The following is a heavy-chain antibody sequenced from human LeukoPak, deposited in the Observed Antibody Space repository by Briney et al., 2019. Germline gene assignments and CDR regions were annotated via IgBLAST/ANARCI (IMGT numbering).Heavy chain of an antibody. CDR1: GFTFSSSA. Sequence: GGSLRLSCAASGFTFSSSAMHWVRQAPGKGLEWVAFIRNDGSNKYYADSVKGRFTISRDNSKNTLYLQMNSLRAEDTAVYYCARVSSFYYYYMDVWGKGTTVTVSS. CDR3: ARVSSFYYYYMDV. V-gene: IGHV3-30*02. D-gene: IGHD6-6*01. J-gene: IGHJ6*03. CDR2: IRNDGSNK.